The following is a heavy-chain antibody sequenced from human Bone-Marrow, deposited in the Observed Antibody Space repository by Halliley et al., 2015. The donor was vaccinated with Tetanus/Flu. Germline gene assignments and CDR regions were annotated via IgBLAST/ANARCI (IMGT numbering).Heavy chain of an antibody. CDR3: ARGGVVGAPFDS. Sequence: QLVQSGAEVKKPGSSVKVSCKTSGGSFTSYAISWVRQAPGQGLEWMGGIMPLFDIANYRQKFQGRVTITADKFTRTAYMELNSLRSGDTAIYYCARGGVVGAPFDSWGQGTLVTVSS. CDR2: IMPLFDIA. D-gene: IGHD2-15*01. CDR1: GGSFTSYA. J-gene: IGHJ4*02. V-gene: IGHV1-69*17.